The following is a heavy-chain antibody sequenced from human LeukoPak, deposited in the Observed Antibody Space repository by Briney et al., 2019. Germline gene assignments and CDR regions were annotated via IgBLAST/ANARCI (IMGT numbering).Heavy chain of an antibody. Sequence: ASVKVSCKASGGTFSSYAISWVRQAPGQGLEWMGRIIPILGIANYAQKFQGRVTITADKSTSTAYMELSSLRSEDTAVYYCAREVVVVAASTYYYYGMDVWGQGTTVTVSS. CDR2: IIPILGIA. J-gene: IGHJ6*02. CDR3: AREVVVVAASTYYYYGMDV. CDR1: GGTFSSYA. V-gene: IGHV1-69*04. D-gene: IGHD2-15*01.